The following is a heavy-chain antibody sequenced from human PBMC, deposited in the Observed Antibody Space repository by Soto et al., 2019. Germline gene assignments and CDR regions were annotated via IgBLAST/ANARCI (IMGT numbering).Heavy chain of an antibody. CDR1: GRSIRSSSHY. D-gene: IGHD2-2*01. J-gene: IGHJ5*02. Sequence: SETLSLTCTVSGRSIRSSSHYWGWLRQPPGKGLEWIGSIYYSGSTYYNPSLKSRVTISVDTSKNQFSLKLSSVTAADTAVYYCARHIVVVPAASNWFDPWGQGTLVTVSS. CDR3: ARHIVVVPAASNWFDP. V-gene: IGHV4-39*01. CDR2: IYYSGST.